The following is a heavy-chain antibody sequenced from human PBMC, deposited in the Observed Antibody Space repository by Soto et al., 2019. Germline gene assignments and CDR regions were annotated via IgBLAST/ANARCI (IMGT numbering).Heavy chain of an antibody. CDR1: GFTFSIYW. Sequence: EVQLVESGGGLVQPGGSLRLSCAASGFTFSIYWMSRVRQAPGKGLEWVANIKQDGSDKYYVDSVKGRFTISRDNAKNSLYLQMNSLRAEDTAVYYCARGGRPDIWGQGTMVTVSS. D-gene: IGHD3-10*01. J-gene: IGHJ3*02. CDR3: ARGGRPDI. V-gene: IGHV3-7*01. CDR2: IKQDGSDK.